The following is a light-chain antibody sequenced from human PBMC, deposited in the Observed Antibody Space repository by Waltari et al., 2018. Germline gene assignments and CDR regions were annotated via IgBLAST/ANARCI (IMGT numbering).Light chain of an antibody. CDR2: MVS. J-gene: IGKJ4*01. Sequence: VVLTQTPLSLPVTLGEPASISCTSSQGLVDRGDGNPYLGWFLQKPGQSPQRLIFMVSHRASGVPDRCSGSGSGSDFTLQISRVEADDVGIYYCMQRMEFPLTFGGGTKVEIK. CDR1: QGLVDRGDGNPY. V-gene: IGKV2-40*01. CDR3: MQRMEFPLT.